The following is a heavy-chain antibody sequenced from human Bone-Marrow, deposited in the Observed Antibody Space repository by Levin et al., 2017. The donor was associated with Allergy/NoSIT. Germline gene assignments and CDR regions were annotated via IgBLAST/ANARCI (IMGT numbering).Heavy chain of an antibody. CDR3: VREYGASAFDF. CDR2: INSRGSNI. Sequence: PGGSLRLSCAASGFIFSSYEMNWVRQAPGKGLEWISYINSRGSNIYYAESVKGRYTISRDNAENSLFLQMNSLRDEDTAVYYCVREYGASAFDFWGQGTLVSVSS. V-gene: IGHV3-48*03. CDR1: GFIFSSYE. J-gene: IGHJ4*02. D-gene: IGHD2-8*01.